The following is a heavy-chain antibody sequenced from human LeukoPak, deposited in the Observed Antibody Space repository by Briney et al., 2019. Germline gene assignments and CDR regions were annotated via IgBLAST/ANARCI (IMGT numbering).Heavy chain of an antibody. Sequence: SETLSLTCTVSGGSISSSSYYWGWIRQPPGKGLEWIGSIYYSGSTYYNPSLKSRVTISVDTSKNQFSLKLSSVTAADTAVYYCAGGRISFDYWGQGTLVTVSS. CDR3: AGGRISFDY. J-gene: IGHJ4*02. D-gene: IGHD2/OR15-2a*01. CDR1: GGSISSSSYY. CDR2: IYYSGST. V-gene: IGHV4-39*07.